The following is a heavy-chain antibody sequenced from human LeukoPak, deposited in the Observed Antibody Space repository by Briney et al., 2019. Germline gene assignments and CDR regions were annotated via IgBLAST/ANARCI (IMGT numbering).Heavy chain of an antibody. CDR2: IYSTGST. CDR1: GGSISSYY. V-gene: IGHV4-4*07. CDR3: ASLAAAGNFRFDP. D-gene: IGHD6-13*01. J-gene: IGHJ5*02. Sequence: PSETLSLTCTVSGGSISSYYWSWIRQPAGKGLEWIGRIYSTGSTNYNPSLKSRVTMSVDTSKNQFSLRLRSVTAADTAVYYCASLAAAGNFRFDPWGQGTLVTVSS.